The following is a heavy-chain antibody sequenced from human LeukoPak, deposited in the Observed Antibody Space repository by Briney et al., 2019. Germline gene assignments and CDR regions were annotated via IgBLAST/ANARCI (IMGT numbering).Heavy chain of an antibody. V-gene: IGHV3-23*01. CDR1: GFTFSSHG. CDR3: AKVTYGSGTYGAFDY. D-gene: IGHD3-10*01. CDR2: ISGSGDNT. J-gene: IGHJ4*02. Sequence: GGTLRLSCAASGFTFSSHGMSWVRQAPGKGLEWVSTISGSGDNTYYADSVKGRFTISRNNSKNTLYLQMNSLRAEDTAVYYCAKVTYGSGTYGAFDYWGQGTLVTVSS.